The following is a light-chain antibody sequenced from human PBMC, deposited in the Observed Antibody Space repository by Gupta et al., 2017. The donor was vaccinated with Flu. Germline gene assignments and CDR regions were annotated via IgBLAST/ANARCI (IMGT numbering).Light chain of an antibody. Sequence: QSVLTQPPSASGTPGQRVTISCSGSSSNIGSNTVNWYQQLQGPAPHLLSYMSNQRPSGVPDRFSGSKSGTSAYLAIIGLQSEDEAHYYCAAWADSLTVWLFGGGTKLTVL. V-gene: IGLV1-44*01. CDR2: MSN. J-gene: IGLJ3*02. CDR1: SSNIGSNT. CDR3: AAWADSLTVWL.